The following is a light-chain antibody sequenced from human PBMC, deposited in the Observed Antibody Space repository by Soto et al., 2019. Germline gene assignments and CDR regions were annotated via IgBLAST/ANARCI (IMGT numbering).Light chain of an antibody. CDR3: QQRSIWPLT. Sequence: EIVLTQSPVTLSLSPGERATLSCRASQGVGDSLAWYQQKPGQAPRLLVYDASSRATGIPARFSGSGSGTDFTLIISSLEPEDFALYYCQQRSIWPLTFGGGTKVEIK. CDR1: QGVGDS. CDR2: DAS. J-gene: IGKJ4*01. V-gene: IGKV3-11*01.